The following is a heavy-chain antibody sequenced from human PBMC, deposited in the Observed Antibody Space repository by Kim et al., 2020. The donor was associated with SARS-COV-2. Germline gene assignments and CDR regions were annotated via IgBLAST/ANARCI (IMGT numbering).Heavy chain of an antibody. J-gene: IGHJ4*02. CDR1: GGSISSDSGY. Sequence: SDTLSLTCTVSGGSISSDSGYWGWIRQSPGKGLEWIATIYYAGNTYYNPSLKSRVTISVDTSKNQFSLKVRSVTASDTAVYFCARNNPMGTSSLGPLDSWCQGTLVTVSS. V-gene: IGHV4-39*01. CDR2: IYYAGNT. D-gene: IGHD6-6*01. CDR3: ARNNPMGTSSLGPLDS.